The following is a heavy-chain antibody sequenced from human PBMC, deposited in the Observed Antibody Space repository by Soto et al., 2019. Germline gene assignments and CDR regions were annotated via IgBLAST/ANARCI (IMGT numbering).Heavy chain of an antibody. Sequence: SETLSLTCAVSGGSISSGGSSWSWIRQPPGKGLEWIGYIYHSGSTYYNPSLKSRVTISVDRSKNQFSLKLGSVTAADTAVYYCARSDGRYWGQGTLVTVSS. CDR3: ARSDGRY. CDR2: IYHSGST. CDR1: GGSISSGGSS. J-gene: IGHJ4*02. V-gene: IGHV4-30-2*02.